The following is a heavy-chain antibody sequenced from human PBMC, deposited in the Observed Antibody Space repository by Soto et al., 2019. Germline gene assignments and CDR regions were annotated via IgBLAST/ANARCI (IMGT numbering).Heavy chain of an antibody. J-gene: IGHJ5*02. CDR2: ISAGSNNI. Sequence: EGQLVESGGCLVQPGGSLRLSCAASGFTFSTYSMNWVRQAPGKGLEWIAFISAGSNNIYYADSVRGRFTISRDNAENSLYLQMNSLSDEDTAVYYCARLYSTSSVNRWFDPWGQGTLVTVSS. V-gene: IGHV3-48*02. CDR3: ARLYSTSSVNRWFDP. D-gene: IGHD6-6*01. CDR1: GFTFSTYS.